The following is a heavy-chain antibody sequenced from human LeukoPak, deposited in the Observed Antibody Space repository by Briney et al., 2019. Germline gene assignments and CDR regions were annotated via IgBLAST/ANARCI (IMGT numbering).Heavy chain of an antibody. Sequence: GGSVRLSCAASGFTFSSYAMEWVRQAPGAGLEWVSVIYTGGDTYYADSVKGRFTNSRDTSKNTLYLQMNSLRAEDTAVYYCAREERYYFNYWGQGTLVTVSS. CDR3: AREERYYFNY. CDR2: IYTGGDT. J-gene: IGHJ4*02. V-gene: IGHV3-23*03. D-gene: IGHD1-1*01. CDR1: GFTFSSYA.